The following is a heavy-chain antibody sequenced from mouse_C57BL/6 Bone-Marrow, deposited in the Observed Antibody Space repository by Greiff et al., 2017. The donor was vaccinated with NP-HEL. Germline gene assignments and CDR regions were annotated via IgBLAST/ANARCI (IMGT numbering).Heavy chain of an antibody. CDR3: ARGLSTLYWYFDV. CDR1: GYTFTSYG. Sequence: QVQLQQSGAELARPGASVKLSCKASGYTFTSYGISWVKQSTGQGLEWIGEIYPRSGNTYYNEKFKGKATLTADKSSSTAYMELRSLTSEDSAVYFCARGLSTLYWYFDVWGTGTTVTVAS. CDR2: IYPRSGNT. D-gene: IGHD5-1*01. J-gene: IGHJ1*03. V-gene: IGHV1-81*01.